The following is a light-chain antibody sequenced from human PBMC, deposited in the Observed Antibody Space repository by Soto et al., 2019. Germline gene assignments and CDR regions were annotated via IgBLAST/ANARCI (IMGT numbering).Light chain of an antibody. CDR2: DAS. CDR1: QSVGSY. J-gene: IGKJ4*01. V-gene: IGKV3-11*01. Sequence: EIVLTQSPATLSLSPGERATLSCRASQSVGSYLAWYQHKPGQAPRLLIYDASNRATGIPARFSGSGSGTDFTLPITSLEPEDLAVYYCHQRSNWPLTFGGGTKVEIK. CDR3: HQRSNWPLT.